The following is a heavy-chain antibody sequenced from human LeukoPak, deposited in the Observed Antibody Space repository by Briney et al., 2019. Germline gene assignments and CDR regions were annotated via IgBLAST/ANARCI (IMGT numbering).Heavy chain of an antibody. CDR2: IKQDGSEK. D-gene: IGHD7-27*01. J-gene: IGHJ4*02. Sequence: GGSLRLSCAASGSTFSSYWMSWVRQAPGKGLEWVANIKQDGSEKYYVDSVKGRFTISRDNAKNSLYLQMNSLRAEDTAVYYCARALGPYFDYWGQGTLVTVSS. CDR1: GSTFSSYW. V-gene: IGHV3-7*01. CDR3: ARALGPYFDY.